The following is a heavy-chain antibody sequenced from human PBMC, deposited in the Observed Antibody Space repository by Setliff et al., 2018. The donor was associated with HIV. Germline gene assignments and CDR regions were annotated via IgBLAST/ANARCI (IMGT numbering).Heavy chain of an antibody. V-gene: IGHV1-69*13. CDR1: GARFKNYA. Sequence: AASVKVSCKAAGARFKNYAITWVRQAPGQGLEWMGGFIPVFGSTKVAQNFQGRLIITADESTFTVDMELRDLTSEDTAVYYCARDDHYYDMGTIYSDWYYDLWGRGTLVTVSS. CDR3: ARDDHYYDMGTIYSDWYYDL. D-gene: IGHD3-22*01. CDR2: FIPVFGST. J-gene: IGHJ2*01.